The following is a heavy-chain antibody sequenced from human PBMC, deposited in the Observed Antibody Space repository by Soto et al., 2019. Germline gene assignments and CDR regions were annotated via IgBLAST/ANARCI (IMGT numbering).Heavy chain of an antibody. J-gene: IGHJ6*02. CDR1: GFSFSSYG. D-gene: IGHD6-6*01. Sequence: HLGGSLRLSCAASGFSFSSYGMHWVRQAPGKGLEWVAVISYDGSNKYYTDSVKGRFTISRDNSKSTLYLQMNSLRAEDTAVYYCAKDHRWGSSSDYGMDVWGQGTTVTVSS. CDR2: ISYDGSNK. V-gene: IGHV3-30*18. CDR3: AKDHRWGSSSDYGMDV.